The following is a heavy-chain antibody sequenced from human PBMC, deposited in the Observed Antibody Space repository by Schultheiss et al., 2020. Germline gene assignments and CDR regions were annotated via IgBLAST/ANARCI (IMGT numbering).Heavy chain of an antibody. D-gene: IGHD3-16*01. J-gene: IGHJ4*02. CDR1: GYSISSGYY. V-gene: IGHV4-38-2*02. CDR2: INHSGST. CDR3: ARASWGY. Sequence: SETLSLTCTVSGYSISSGYYWGWIRQHPGKGLEWIGEINHSGSTNYNPSLKSRVSISLDTSNDRLSLKLSTVTAADTAVYYCARASWGYWGQGTLVTVSS.